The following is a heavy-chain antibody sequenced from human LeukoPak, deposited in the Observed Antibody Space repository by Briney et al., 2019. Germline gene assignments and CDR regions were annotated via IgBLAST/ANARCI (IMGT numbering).Heavy chain of an antibody. J-gene: IGHJ4*02. D-gene: IGHD3-16*01. CDR1: GFTFSSYA. CDR3: AAATYGGFDY. Sequence: PGGSLRLSCAASGFTFSSYAMHWVRQAPGKGLEYVSAISSNGGSTYYANSVKGRFTISRDNSKNTLYLQMGSLRAEDMAVYYCAAATYGGFDYWGQGTLVTVSS. V-gene: IGHV3-64*01. CDR2: ISSNGGST.